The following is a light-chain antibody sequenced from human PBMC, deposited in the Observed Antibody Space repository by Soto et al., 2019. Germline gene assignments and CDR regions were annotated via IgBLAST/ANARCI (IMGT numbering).Light chain of an antibody. CDR1: SSDVGAFNY. Sequence: QSVLTQPASVSGSPGQSISISCIGTSSDVGAFNYVSWYQHHPGKAPQLIIYDVTSRPSGVSNRFSASKSGNTASLTISGLQAEDEADYYCSSYTTRTTEDFGTGTKVTIL. CDR3: SSYTTRTTED. J-gene: IGLJ1*01. CDR2: DVT. V-gene: IGLV2-14*03.